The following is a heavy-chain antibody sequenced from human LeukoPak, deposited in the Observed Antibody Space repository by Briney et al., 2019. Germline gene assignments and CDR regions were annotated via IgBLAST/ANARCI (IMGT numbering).Heavy chain of an antibody. J-gene: IGHJ4*02. CDR2: ISYDGSNK. Sequence: GGSLRLSCAASGFTFSSYAMSWVRQAPGKGLEWVAVISYDGSNKYYADSVKGRFTISRDNSKNTLYLQMNSLRAEDTAVYYCASIYGDFDYWGQGTLVTVSS. CDR3: ASIYGDFDY. V-gene: IGHV3-30-3*01. D-gene: IGHD3-10*01. CDR1: GFTFSSYA.